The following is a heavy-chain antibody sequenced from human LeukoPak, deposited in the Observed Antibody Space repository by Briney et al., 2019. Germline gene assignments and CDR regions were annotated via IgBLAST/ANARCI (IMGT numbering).Heavy chain of an antibody. V-gene: IGHV3-53*01. D-gene: IGHD4-17*01. CDR3: ARGKNGYGEIIDY. Sequence: GGSLRLSCAASGFTVSSNYMSWVRQAPGKGLEWVSVIYSGGSTHYADSVKGRFTISRDNSKNTLYLQMNSLRAEDTAVYYCARGKNGYGEIIDYWGQGTLVTVSS. CDR1: GFTVSSNY. J-gene: IGHJ4*02. CDR2: IYSGGST.